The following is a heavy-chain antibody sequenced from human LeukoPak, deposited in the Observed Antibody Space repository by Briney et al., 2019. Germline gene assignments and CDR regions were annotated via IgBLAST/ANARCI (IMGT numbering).Heavy chain of an antibody. Sequence: SETLSLTCTVSGDSISSYHWSWIRQPPGKGLEWIGYIYYSGITKYNPSLQSRVTISLDTSKNQVSLKLSSVTVADTAVYYCARVVAAAGMYYFDYWGQGTLVTVSS. D-gene: IGHD6-13*01. J-gene: IGHJ4*02. CDR2: IYYSGIT. V-gene: IGHV4-59*08. CDR3: ARVVAAAGMYYFDY. CDR1: GDSISSYH.